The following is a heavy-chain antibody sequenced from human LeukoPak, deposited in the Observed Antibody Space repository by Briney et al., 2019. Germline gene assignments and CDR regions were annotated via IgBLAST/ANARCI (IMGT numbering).Heavy chain of an antibody. CDR2: MNPNSGNT. CDR3: TRRYYDSGGYFGVDYYYYMDV. V-gene: IGHV1-8*03. D-gene: IGHD3-22*01. J-gene: IGHJ6*03. Sequence: ASVKVSCKASEYTFTNYDINWVRQATGQGLEWMGWMNPNSGNTGYAQKFQGRVTITRNTSISTAYMELSSLRSEDTAVYYCTRRYYDSGGYFGVDYYYYMDVWGKGTTVTVS. CDR1: EYTFTNYD.